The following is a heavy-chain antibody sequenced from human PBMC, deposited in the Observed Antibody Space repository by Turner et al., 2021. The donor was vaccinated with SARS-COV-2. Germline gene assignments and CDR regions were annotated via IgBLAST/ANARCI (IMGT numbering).Heavy chain of an antibody. CDR1: GWSFSGYY. CDR3: ARGIKGVLMSGSYYYYGMDV. V-gene: IGHV4-34*01. Sequence: QVQLQQLGAGLLKPSETLSLTCAVYGWSFSGYYWSWIRQPPGKGLEWIGEINNSGSTNYNPSLKSRVTISVDTSKNQFSLKLSSVTAADTAVYYCARGIKGVLMSGSYYYYGMDVWGQGTTVTVSS. CDR2: INNSGST. D-gene: IGHD1-26*01. J-gene: IGHJ6*02.